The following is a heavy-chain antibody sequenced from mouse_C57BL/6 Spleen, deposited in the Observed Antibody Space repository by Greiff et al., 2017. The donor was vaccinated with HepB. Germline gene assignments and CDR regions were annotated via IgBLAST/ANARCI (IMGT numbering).Heavy chain of an antibody. CDR2: IYPRDGSN. CDR3: ARTIYYDYAMDY. CDR1: GYTFTSYD. D-gene: IGHD2-4*01. V-gene: IGHV1-85*01. Sequence: VQLQQSGPELVKPGASVKLSCKASGYTFTSYDINWVKQRPGQGLEWIGWIYPRDGSNKYNEKFKGTATLTVDTSSSTAYMELHSLTSEDSAVYFCARTIYYDYAMDYWGQGTSVTVSS. J-gene: IGHJ4*01.